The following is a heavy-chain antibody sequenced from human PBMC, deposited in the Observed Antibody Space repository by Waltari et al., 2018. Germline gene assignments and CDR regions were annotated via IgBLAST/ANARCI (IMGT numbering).Heavy chain of an antibody. V-gene: IGHV4-39*07. D-gene: IGHD6-13*01. CDR2: INHSGST. CDR3: AVNSAGAAAGAHDY. Sequence: QLQLQESGPGLVKPSETLSLTCTVSGGSISSSSYYWGWIRQPPGKGLEWIGEINHSGSTNYNPSLKSRVTISVDTSKNQFSLKLSSVTAADTAVYYCAVNSAGAAAGAHDYWGQGTLVTVSS. J-gene: IGHJ4*02. CDR1: GGSISSSSYY.